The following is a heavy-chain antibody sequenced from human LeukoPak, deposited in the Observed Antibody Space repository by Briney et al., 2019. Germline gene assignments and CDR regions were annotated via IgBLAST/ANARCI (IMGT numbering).Heavy chain of an antibody. J-gene: IGHJ4*02. CDR2: IWYDGSNK. CDR1: GFTFSSYG. V-gene: IGHV3-33*01. D-gene: IGHD3-22*01. CDR3: ARLVALADSSGPFDY. Sequence: GGSLRLSCAASGFTFSSYGMHWVRQAPGKGLEWVAVIWYDGSNKYYADSVKGRFTISRDNSKNTLYLQMNSLRAEDTAVYYCARLVALADSSGPFDYWGQGTLVTVSS.